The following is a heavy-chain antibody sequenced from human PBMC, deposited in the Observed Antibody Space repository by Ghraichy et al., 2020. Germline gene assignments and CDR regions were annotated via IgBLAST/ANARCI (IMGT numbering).Heavy chain of an antibody. D-gene: IGHD3-10*01. Sequence: SQTLSLTCAVYGGSFGGYYWSWIRQPPGKGLEWIGEINHSGSTNYNPSLKSRVTISVDTSKNQFSLKLSSVTAADTAVYYCARAETNYYGSGSYSDWGQGTLVTVSS. CDR2: INHSGST. V-gene: IGHV4-34*01. J-gene: IGHJ4*02. CDR3: ARAETNYYGSGSYSD. CDR1: GGSFGGYY.